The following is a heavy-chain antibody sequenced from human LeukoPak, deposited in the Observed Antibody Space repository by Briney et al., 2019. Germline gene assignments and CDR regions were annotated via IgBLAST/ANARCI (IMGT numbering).Heavy chain of an antibody. J-gene: IGHJ2*01. Sequence: GGSLRLSCAASGFTFSDYYMSWIRQAPGKGLECISYISSSGSITHYADSVKGRFTISRDNAKNSLYLQMNSLRDEDTAVYYCARLPPGRWIRYWYFDLWGRGTLVTVSS. CDR1: GFTFSDYY. D-gene: IGHD5-24*01. CDR3: ARLPPGRWIRYWYFDL. CDR2: ISSSGSIT. V-gene: IGHV3-11*01.